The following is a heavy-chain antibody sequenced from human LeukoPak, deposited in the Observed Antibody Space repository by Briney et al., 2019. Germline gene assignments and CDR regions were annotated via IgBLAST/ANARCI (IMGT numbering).Heavy chain of an antibody. D-gene: IGHD3-16*02. J-gene: IGHJ4*02. CDR3: AKEAAYLDDYVWGSYRYTGGYPYYFDY. V-gene: IGHV3-21*04. CDR2: ISSSSSYI. Sequence: GGSLRLSCAASGFTFSSYSMNWVRQAPGKGLEWVSSISSSSSYIYYGDSVKGRFTISRDNAKNSLYLQMNSLRAEDTAVYYCAKEAAYLDDYVWGSYRYTGGYPYYFDYWGQGTLVTVSS. CDR1: GFTFSSYS.